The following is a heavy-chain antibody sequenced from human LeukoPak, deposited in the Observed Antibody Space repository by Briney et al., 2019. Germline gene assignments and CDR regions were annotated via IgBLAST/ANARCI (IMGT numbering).Heavy chain of an antibody. CDR3: AREGRSGYDWPIFV. V-gene: IGHV3-7*01. Sequence: PGGSLRLSCAASGFTFSSYWMSWVRQAPGKGLEWVANIKQDGSEKYYVDSVKGRFTISRDNAKNSLYLQMNSLRAEDTAVYYCAREGRSGYDWPIFVWGQGTMVTVSS. D-gene: IGHD5-12*01. CDR2: IKQDGSEK. J-gene: IGHJ3*01. CDR1: GFTFSSYW.